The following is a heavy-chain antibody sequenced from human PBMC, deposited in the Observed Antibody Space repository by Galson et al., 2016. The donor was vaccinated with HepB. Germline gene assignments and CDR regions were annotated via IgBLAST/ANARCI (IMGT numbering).Heavy chain of an antibody. CDR1: GYTFTDYY. CDR2: INPNSGGT. Sequence: SVKVSCKASGYTFTDYYMHWVRQAPGQGLEWMGLINPNSGGTNYAQKFQGRVTITSDTSTSTAYMELSSLRSEDTAVYYCAADYHDTYFDPWGQGTLVTVSS. V-gene: IGHV1-2*02. D-gene: IGHD3-16*02. J-gene: IGHJ5*02. CDR3: AADYHDTYFDP.